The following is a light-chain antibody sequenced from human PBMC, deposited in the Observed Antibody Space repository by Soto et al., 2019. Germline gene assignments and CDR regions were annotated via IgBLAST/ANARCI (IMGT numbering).Light chain of an antibody. J-gene: IGLJ1*01. CDR1: SSDFGGYDY. CDR3: SSYTSTNTPLV. Sequence: QSVLTQPASVSGSPGQSITIPCPGTSSDFGGYDYVSWYQQRPGKAPKLMIYDVTNRPSGVSNRFSGSKSGDTASLTISGLQAEDEADYYCSSYTSTNTPLVFGTGTKVTVL. V-gene: IGLV2-14*01. CDR2: DVT.